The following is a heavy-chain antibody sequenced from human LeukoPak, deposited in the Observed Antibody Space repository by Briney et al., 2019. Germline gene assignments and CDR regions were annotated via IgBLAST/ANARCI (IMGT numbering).Heavy chain of an antibody. D-gene: IGHD3-22*01. CDR2: IRYDGSNK. CDR3: AKDLYYYDSSGYYLGCDY. Sequence: PGGSLRLSCAASGFTFSSYGMHWVRQAPGKGLEWVAFIRYDGSNKYYADSVKGQFTISRDNSKNTLYLQMNSLRAEDTAVYYCAKDLYYYDSSGYYLGCDYWGQGTLVTVSS. J-gene: IGHJ4*02. V-gene: IGHV3-30*02. CDR1: GFTFSSYG.